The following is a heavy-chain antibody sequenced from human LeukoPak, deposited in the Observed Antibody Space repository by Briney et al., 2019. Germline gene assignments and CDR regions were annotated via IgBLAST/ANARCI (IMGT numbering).Heavy chain of an antibody. CDR1: GGSISSRSFS. CDR3: AAMSSRFEYYFDY. CDR2: IHYSGSS. V-gene: IGHV4-39*01. J-gene: IGHJ4*02. Sequence: SETLSLTCTLSGGSISSRSFSWVWLRQPPGKRLQWIGNIHYSGSSYYNPSLKSRVTISVDTSRNIFSLKMHSVTAPDTAVYYWAAMSSRFEYYFDYWGQGTLVPVSS. D-gene: IGHD5/OR15-5a*01.